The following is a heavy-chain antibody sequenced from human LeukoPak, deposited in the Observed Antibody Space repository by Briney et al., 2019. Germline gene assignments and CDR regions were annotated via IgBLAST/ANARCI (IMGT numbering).Heavy chain of an antibody. CDR1: GFTFNSFA. D-gene: IGHD2-8*02. J-gene: IGHJ4*02. V-gene: IGHV3-23*01. Sequence: QPGGFLRLSCAASGFTFNSFAMTWVRQAPGKGLEWVSGFDGNGPNTYYADSVKGRWTISRDNSRNTLYLEMNSLRPEDTAIYYCAKPRTTGLSWAQFDYWGQGSLVTVSS. CDR3: AKPRTTGLSWAQFDY. CDR2: FDGNGPNT.